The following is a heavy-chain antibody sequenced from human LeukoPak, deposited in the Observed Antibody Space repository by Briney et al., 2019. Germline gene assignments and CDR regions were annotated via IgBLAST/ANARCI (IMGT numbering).Heavy chain of an antibody. CDR3: ARDLGLDGYNYYYYGMDV. V-gene: IGHV1-2*04. Sequence: ASVTVSFKASGYTFTGYYMHWVRQAPGQGLEWMGWINPNSGGTNYAQKFQGWVTMTRDTSISTAYMELSRLRSDDTAVYYCARDLGLDGYNYYYYGMDVWGQGTTVTVSS. CDR1: GYTFTGYY. J-gene: IGHJ6*02. CDR2: INPNSGGT. D-gene: IGHD5-24*01.